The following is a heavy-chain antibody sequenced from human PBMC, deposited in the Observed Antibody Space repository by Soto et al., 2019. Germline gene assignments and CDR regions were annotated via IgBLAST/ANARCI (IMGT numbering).Heavy chain of an antibody. CDR1: GGSISSYY. J-gene: IGHJ5*02. D-gene: IGHD3-10*01. Sequence: SETLSLTCTVSGGSISSYYWSWIRQPPGKGLEWIGYIYYSGSTNYNPSLKSRVTISVDTSKNQFSLKLSSVTAADTAVYYCARVGEHYYGSGSYSVGRGWFDPWGQGTLVTVSS. CDR3: ARVGEHYYGSGSYSVGRGWFDP. V-gene: IGHV4-59*01. CDR2: IYYSGST.